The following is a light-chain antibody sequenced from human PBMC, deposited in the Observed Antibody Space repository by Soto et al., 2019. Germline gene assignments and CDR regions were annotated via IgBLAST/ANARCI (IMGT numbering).Light chain of an antibody. V-gene: IGLV2-11*01. Sequence: ALTQPRSVSGSPGQSVTISCTGTSTDVGAYRYVSWYQQHPGKAPKLLIYDVTKRPSGVPDRFSGSKSGNTASLTISGLQAEDEADYYCCSYAGSYTFDVFGTGTKVTVL. J-gene: IGLJ1*01. CDR1: STDVGAYRY. CDR3: CSYAGSYTFDV. CDR2: DVT.